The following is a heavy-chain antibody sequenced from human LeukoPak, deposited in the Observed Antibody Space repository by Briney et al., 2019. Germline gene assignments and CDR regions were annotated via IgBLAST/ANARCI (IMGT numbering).Heavy chain of an antibody. J-gene: IGHJ4*02. D-gene: IGHD6-19*01. Sequence: GESLKISCDASGYTFTSYLIAWVRQMPGKGLEWMGIIYPGYSETRYSPSFQGQVTISVDKSISAAYLQWSSLKASDTAMYYCARRSSIGVLLFDYWGQGTLVTVSS. CDR2: IYPGYSET. V-gene: IGHV5-51*01. CDR1: GYTFTSYL. CDR3: ARRSSIGVLLFDY.